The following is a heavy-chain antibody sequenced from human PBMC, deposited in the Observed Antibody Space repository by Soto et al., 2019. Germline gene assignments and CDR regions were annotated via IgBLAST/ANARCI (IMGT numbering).Heavy chain of an antibody. J-gene: IGHJ4*02. CDR1: GFSLSTSGVG. Sequence: QITLKESGPTLVKPTQTLTLTCTFSGFSLSTSGVGVGWIRQPPGKALEWLALIYWDDDKRYSPSLKSRLTITKDTSKNQVVLTMTNMDPLDTATYYCALQVGDPYFDYWGQGTLVTVSS. CDR2: IYWDDDK. CDR3: ALQVGDPYFDY. D-gene: IGHD3-16*01. V-gene: IGHV2-5*02.